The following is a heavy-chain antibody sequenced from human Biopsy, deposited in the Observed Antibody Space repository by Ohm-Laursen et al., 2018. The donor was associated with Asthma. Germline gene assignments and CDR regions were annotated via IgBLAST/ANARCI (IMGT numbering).Heavy chain of an antibody. CDR1: GGTFSNFA. CDR2: IMTVFGTT. D-gene: IGHD6-19*01. Sequence: SSVKVSCKAPGGTFSNFAISWVRQAPGQGLEWLGGIMTVFGTTHYAQKFQGRVTITADESTSTAYMEVTSLRSEYTAIYYCARCQVGYSSGWSLLLKKIYYAGMDVWGQGTAVTVSS. J-gene: IGHJ6*02. V-gene: IGHV1-69*01. CDR3: ARCQVGYSSGWSLLLKKIYYAGMDV.